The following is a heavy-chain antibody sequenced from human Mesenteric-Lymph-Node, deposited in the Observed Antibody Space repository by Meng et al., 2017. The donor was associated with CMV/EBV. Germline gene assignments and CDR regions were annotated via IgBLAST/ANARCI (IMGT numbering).Heavy chain of an antibody. CDR1: GFTFSSYA. Sequence: GESLKISCAVSGFTFSSYAMSWVRQAPGKGLEWVSTINDAGTRIDYADSVRGRFTISGDNSKNTLYLQMNSLGAEDTAVYYCAKPGEYCSSTSCSGYYYYYGMDVWGQGTTVTVSS. J-gene: IGHJ6*02. V-gene: IGHV3-23*01. CDR2: INDAGTRI. D-gene: IGHD2-2*01. CDR3: AKPGEYCSSTSCSGYYYYYGMDV.